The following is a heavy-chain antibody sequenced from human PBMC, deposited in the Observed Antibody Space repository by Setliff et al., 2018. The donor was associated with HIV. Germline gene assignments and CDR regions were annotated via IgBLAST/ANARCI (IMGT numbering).Heavy chain of an antibody. Sequence: TSETLSLTCSVSGGSITSSSYYWGWIRQPPGKGLEWIGTMYYTGTTYYNPSLQSRVTISVDTSKNQFSLKLSSVTAADTAVYYCARDSGSWNFDYWGQGTLVTVSS. D-gene: IGHD1-26*01. V-gene: IGHV4-39*07. J-gene: IGHJ4*02. CDR1: GGSITSSSYY. CDR2: MYYTGTT. CDR3: ARDSGSWNFDY.